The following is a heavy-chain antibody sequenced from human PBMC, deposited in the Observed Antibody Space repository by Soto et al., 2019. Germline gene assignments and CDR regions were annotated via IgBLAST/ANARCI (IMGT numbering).Heavy chain of an antibody. V-gene: IGHV3-33*08. Sequence: GSLRLSCAASGFTFSSYGMHWVHQAPGKGLEWVAVIWYDGSNKYYADSVKGRFTISRDNSKNTLYLQMNSLRAEDTAVYYCARRRNGDKYYFDYWGQGTLVTVSS. CDR3: ARRRNGDKYYFDY. D-gene: IGHD2-8*01. CDR2: IWYDGSNK. J-gene: IGHJ4*02. CDR1: GFTFSSYG.